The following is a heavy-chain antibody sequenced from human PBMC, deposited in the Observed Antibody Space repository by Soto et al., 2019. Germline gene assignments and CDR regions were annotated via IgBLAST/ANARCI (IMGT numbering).Heavy chain of an antibody. Sequence: QPGGSLRLSCAASGFTFRTYGMTWVRQAPGKGLEWVSGISGSGGERYYGDSVKGRFTISRDNAKNALYLQINSLRAEDTAVYYCVRGTLNPGLDNWGQGTLVTVSS. J-gene: IGHJ4*02. D-gene: IGHD1-7*01. CDR2: ISGSGGER. V-gene: IGHV3-23*01. CDR1: GFTFRTYG. CDR3: VRGTLNPGLDN.